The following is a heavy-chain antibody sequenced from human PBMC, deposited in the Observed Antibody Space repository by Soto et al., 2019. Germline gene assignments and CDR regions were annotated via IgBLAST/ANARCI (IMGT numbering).Heavy chain of an antibody. Sequence: ASVKVSCKASGYTFTRNGISWVRQAPGQGLEWMGWISGYNGDTNYAQKFQGRVSMTIDTSTTTAYMELRSLTSDDTAVYYCAKNGQPPYYYYGLDVWG. D-gene: IGHD2-8*01. J-gene: IGHJ6*02. CDR1: GYTFTRNG. CDR2: ISGYNGDT. CDR3: AKNGQPPYYYYGLDV. V-gene: IGHV1-18*01.